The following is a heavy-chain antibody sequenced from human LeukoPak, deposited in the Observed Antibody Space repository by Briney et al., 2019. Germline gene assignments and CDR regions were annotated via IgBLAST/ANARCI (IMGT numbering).Heavy chain of an antibody. CDR1: GFTSSNYW. CDR3: ASASSHRIAAGGDY. V-gene: IGHV3-74*01. D-gene: IGHD6-13*01. J-gene: IGHJ4*02. Sequence: LPGGSLRLSCAASGFTSSNYWMHWVRQAPGKGLVWVSRINSDGSSRNYADSVKGRFTISRDNAKNTLYLQMNSLRAEDTAVYYCASASSHRIAAGGDYWGQGTLVTVSS. CDR2: INSDGSSR.